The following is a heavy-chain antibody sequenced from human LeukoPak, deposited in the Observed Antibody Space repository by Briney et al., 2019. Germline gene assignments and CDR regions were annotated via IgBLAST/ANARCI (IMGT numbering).Heavy chain of an antibody. D-gene: IGHD2-2*01. CDR1: GYSISPYY. CDR3: ARALVVGDATRKYYYYMDV. Sequence: SESLSLTCSVSGYSISPYYWSWVRQPPGERLEWIRYIFYSGSTSFSPSLKSRVTMSVDTSNNQFSLELSSVTAADTAVYYGARALVVGDATRKYYYYMDVWGKGTTVTVSS. J-gene: IGHJ6*03. V-gene: IGHV4-59*01. CDR2: IFYSGST.